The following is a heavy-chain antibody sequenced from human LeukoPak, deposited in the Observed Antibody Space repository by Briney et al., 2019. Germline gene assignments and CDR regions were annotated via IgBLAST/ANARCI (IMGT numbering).Heavy chain of an antibody. CDR1: GGTFISYA. D-gene: IGHD5-24*01. CDR3: ARDLRMALFDP. J-gene: IGHJ5*02. V-gene: IGHV1-69*06. Sequence: SVKVSCKASGGTFISYAISWVRQAPGQGLEWMGGIIPIFGTANYAQKFQGRVTITADKSTSTTYMELSSLRSEDTAVYYCARDLRMALFDPWGQGTLVTVSS. CDR2: IIPIFGTA.